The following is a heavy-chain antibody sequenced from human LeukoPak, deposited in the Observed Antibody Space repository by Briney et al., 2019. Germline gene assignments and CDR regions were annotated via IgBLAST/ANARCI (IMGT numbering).Heavy chain of an antibody. CDR3: ARVTGYVMEDYFDY. V-gene: IGHV4-61*02. J-gene: IGHJ4*02. Sequence: PSETLSLTCTVSGGSISSGSYYWSWIRQPAGKGLEWIGRIYTSGSTNYNPSLKSRVTISVDTFKNQFSLRLSSVTAADTAVYYCARVTGYVMEDYFDYWGQGTLVTVSS. CDR2: IYTSGST. CDR1: GGSISSGSYY. D-gene: IGHD6-13*01.